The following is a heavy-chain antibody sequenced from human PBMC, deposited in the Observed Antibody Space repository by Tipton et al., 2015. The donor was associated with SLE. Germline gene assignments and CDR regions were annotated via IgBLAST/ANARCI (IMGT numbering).Heavy chain of an antibody. CDR2: IQDSGRT. Sequence: TLSLTCAVYGGSLSDYYWSWIRPHPGKGLEWIGYIQDSGRTYYNPSLMSRVIISVDTSKNQFSLTLSSVTAADTAVYYCARERRGNPPFTYYYYMDVWGKGTTVTVSS. J-gene: IGHJ6*03. CDR1: GGSLSDYY. CDR3: ARERRGNPPFTYYYYMDV. V-gene: IGHV4-31*11. D-gene: IGHD4-23*01.